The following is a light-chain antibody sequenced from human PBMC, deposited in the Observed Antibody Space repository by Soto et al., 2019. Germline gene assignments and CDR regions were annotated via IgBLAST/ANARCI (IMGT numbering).Light chain of an antibody. CDR2: GVS. CDR3: QQYNFWPET. Sequence: EIGLTQSPATLSLSPGERATLSWRASQSVSGNLAWYQQKPGQAPRLLIYGVSARATGIPARFSGSGFGTEFTLTISSLQSEDFALYYCQQYNFWPETFGQGTKVDIK. V-gene: IGKV3-15*01. J-gene: IGKJ1*01. CDR1: QSVSGN.